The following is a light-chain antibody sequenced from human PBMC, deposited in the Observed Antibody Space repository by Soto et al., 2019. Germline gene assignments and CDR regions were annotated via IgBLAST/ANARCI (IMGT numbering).Light chain of an antibody. CDR1: QAIRSN. CDR2: DAS. V-gene: IGKV3-15*01. J-gene: IGKJ4*01. CDR3: QQYNSWPPLT. Sequence: EIVMTQSPATLSVSPGERATLSCRASQAIRSNLAWYQQKPGQAPRLLIYDASSRATGVPARFSGSGSGTDFTLSISSLPSEDSAVYFCQQYNSWPPLTFGGGTKVDIK.